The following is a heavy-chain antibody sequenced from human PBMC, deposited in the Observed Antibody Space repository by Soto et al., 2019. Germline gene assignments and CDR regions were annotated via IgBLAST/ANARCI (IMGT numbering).Heavy chain of an antibody. V-gene: IGHV1-18*04. CDR2: LNTGDGNT. Sequence: QVLLVQSGAEVKKPGASVKVSCKASGYSFSTYGVSWVRQAPGQGLEWMGWLNTGDGNTAYAQKLQGRITLTTDTSTTTAYMELRSLRSDDTAIYYCARGENYGSAGDVFDHWGQGTLVTVSS. CDR3: ARGENYGSAGDVFDH. J-gene: IGHJ4*02. D-gene: IGHD3-10*01. CDR1: GYSFSTYG.